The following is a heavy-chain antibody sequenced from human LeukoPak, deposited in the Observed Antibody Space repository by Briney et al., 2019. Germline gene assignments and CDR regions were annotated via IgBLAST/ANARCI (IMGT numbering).Heavy chain of an antibody. J-gene: IGHJ4*02. CDR2: IRSDGSNK. V-gene: IGHV3-30*02. CDR1: GFTFGSYG. CDR3: ARDRDYYFDY. Sequence: GGSLRLSCAASGFTFGSYGMHWVRQAPGKGLEWVTFIRSDGSNKYYADSVKGRFTISRDNSKNTLYLQMNSLRAEDTAVYYCARDRDYYFDYWGQGTLVTVSS. D-gene: IGHD2-21*02.